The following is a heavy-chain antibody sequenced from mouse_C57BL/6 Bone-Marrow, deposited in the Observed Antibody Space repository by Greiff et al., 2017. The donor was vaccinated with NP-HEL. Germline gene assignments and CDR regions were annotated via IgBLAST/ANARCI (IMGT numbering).Heavy chain of an antibody. CDR1: GFTFSSYG. Sequence: EVKLVESGGDLVKPGGSLKLSCAASGFTFSSYGMSWVRQTPDKRLEWVATISSGGSYTYYPDSVKGRFTISRDNAKNTLYLQMSSLKSEDTAMYYCASPWYWGQGTTLTVSS. CDR3: ASPWY. J-gene: IGHJ2*01. CDR2: ISSGGSYT. V-gene: IGHV5-6*01.